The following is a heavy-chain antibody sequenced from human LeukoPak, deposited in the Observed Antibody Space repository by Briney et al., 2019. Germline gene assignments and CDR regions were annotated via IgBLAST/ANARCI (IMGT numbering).Heavy chain of an antibody. CDR2: ISGSGGST. CDR1: GFTFSSYA. V-gene: IGHV3-23*01. Sequence: XGSLRLSCAASGFTFSSYAMSWVRQAPGKGLEWVSAISGSGGSTYYADSVKGRFTISRDNSKNTLYLQMNSLRAEDTAVYYCAKAPTGGNILHWFHPWGQGTLVTVSS. CDR3: AKAPTGGNILHWFHP. J-gene: IGHJ5*02. D-gene: IGHD3-16*01.